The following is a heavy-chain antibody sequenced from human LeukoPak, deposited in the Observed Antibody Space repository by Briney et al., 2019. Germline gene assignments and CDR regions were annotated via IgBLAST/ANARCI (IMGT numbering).Heavy chain of an antibody. V-gene: IGHV3-33*01. CDR2: IQNDASTE. D-gene: IGHD1-26*01. CDR3: ARSFGLDSGSY. Sequence: GGSLRLSCAASGFIFSHYGMHWVRQAPGKGLEWVAVIQNDASTENFADSVKGRFTISRDNAKNSLYLQMNSLRAEDTAVYYCARSFGLDSGSYWGQGTLVTVSS. CDR1: GFIFSHYG. J-gene: IGHJ4*02.